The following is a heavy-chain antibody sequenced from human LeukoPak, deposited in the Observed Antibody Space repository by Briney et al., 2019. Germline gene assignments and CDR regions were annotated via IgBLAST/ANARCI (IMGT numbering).Heavy chain of an antibody. Sequence: PGGSLRLSCAASGFTVSSNYMSWVRQAPGKGLEWVSVIYSGGSTYYADSVKGRFTISRENSKNTLYLQMNSMRAEDKAVYYCARAKAYYGSGSYLVDAFDIWGQGTMVTVSS. CDR1: GFTVSSNY. V-gene: IGHV3-66*01. J-gene: IGHJ3*02. CDR2: IYSGGST. D-gene: IGHD3-10*01. CDR3: ARAKAYYGSGSYLVDAFDI.